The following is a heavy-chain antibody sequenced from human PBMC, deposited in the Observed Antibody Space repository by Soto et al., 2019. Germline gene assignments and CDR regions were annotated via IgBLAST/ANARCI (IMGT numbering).Heavy chain of an antibody. CDR2: IYYSGST. Sequence: SGTLSLTCTVSGGSISSYYWSWIRQPPGKGLEWIGYIYYSGSTNYNPSLKSRVTISVDTSKNQFSLKLSSVTAADTAVYYCASGADHYYYYYYMDVWGKGTTVPVSS. D-gene: IGHD1-26*01. V-gene: IGHV4-59*01. CDR3: ASGADHYYYYYYMDV. CDR1: GGSISSYY. J-gene: IGHJ6*03.